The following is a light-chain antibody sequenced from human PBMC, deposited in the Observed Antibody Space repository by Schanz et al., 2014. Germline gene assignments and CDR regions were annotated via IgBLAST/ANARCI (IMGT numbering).Light chain of an antibody. CDR2: EGS. CDR3: SSYAGRSTWV. V-gene: IGLV2-23*01. Sequence: QSALTQPASVSGSPGQSITISCTGTASDVASYNLVSWYQQYPGEAPRVMIYEGSKRPSGVSDRFSGSKSGNTASLTISGLQAEDEADYYCSSYAGRSTWVFGGGTKLTVL. CDR1: ASDVASYNL. J-gene: IGLJ3*02.